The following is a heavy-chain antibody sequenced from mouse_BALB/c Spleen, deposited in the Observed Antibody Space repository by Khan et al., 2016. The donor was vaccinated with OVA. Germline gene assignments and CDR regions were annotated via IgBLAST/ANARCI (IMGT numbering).Heavy chain of an antibody. CDR2: ISTGGAYS. D-gene: IGHD2-4*01. J-gene: IGHJ3*01. Sequence: EVQLVASGGDFVRPGGSLKLSCAASGFTFSTYGMSWVRQTPDKRLEWVATISTGGAYSYYPDSAKARFTISRANAKNTLYLQLSSLRSEDTAIYDCAEHAYDHDGEGFAYGGQGTLDTDSA. CDR1: GFTFSTYG. CDR3: AEHAYDHDGEGFAY. V-gene: IGHV5-6*01.